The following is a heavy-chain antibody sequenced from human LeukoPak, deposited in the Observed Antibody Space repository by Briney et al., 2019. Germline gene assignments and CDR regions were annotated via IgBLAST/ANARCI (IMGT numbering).Heavy chain of an antibody. V-gene: IGHV3-74*01. D-gene: IGHD1-26*01. J-gene: IGHJ4*02. CDR2: INSDGTST. CDR1: GFTFTSYW. Sequence: PGGSLRLSCAASGFTFTSYWMHWVRQAPGKGLVWVSRINSDGTSTAYAASVKGRFTISRDNAKNLLYLQMNSLRVDDTAVYYCVRGAPFDYWGQGTLVAVSS. CDR3: VRGAPFDY.